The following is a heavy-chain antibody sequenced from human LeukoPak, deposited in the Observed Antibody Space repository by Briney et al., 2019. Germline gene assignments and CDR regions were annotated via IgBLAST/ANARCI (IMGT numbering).Heavy chain of an antibody. CDR1: GGSISSYY. J-gene: IGHJ6*03. V-gene: IGHV4-59*01. CDR2: IYYSGST. CDR3: ARVRRVPAAIEGGYYYYMDV. D-gene: IGHD2-2*02. Sequence: SETLSLTCTVSGGSISSYYWSWIRQPPGKGLEWIGYIYYSGSTNYNPSLESRVTISVDTSKNQFSLKLSSVTAADTAVYYCARVRRVPAAIEGGYYYYMDVWGKGTTVTVSS.